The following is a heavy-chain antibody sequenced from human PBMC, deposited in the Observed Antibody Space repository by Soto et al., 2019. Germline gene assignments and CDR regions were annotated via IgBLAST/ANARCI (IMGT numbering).Heavy chain of an antibody. CDR1: GFSFITYS. CDR2: ISSRGDT. CDR3: AREETAWPLAYGLDV. J-gene: IGHJ6*02. D-gene: IGHD2-21*02. Sequence: WGSLRLSCAASGFSFITYSINFFRQSPGKGLEWVSSISSRGDTYYADSVKGRFTISRDNAKNSVSLQMDSLRAEDAAVYYCAREETAWPLAYGLDVWGQGTTVTVSS. V-gene: IGHV3-21*01.